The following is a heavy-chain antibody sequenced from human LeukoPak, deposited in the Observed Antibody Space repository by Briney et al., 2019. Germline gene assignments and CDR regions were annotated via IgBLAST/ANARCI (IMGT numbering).Heavy chain of an antibody. J-gene: IGHJ1*01. D-gene: IGHD2-21*02. CDR3: AKTAAPYCGGDCSSGGYFQH. CDR2: INEHGSIT. Sequence: PGGSLRLSCAASGFTFSSYWMHWVRQAPGEGLVWVSRINEHGSITDYADSVKDRFTISRDNAKNSLYLQMNSLRAEDTALYYCAKTAAPYCGGDCSSGGYFQHWGQGTLVTVSS. CDR1: GFTFSSYW. V-gene: IGHV3-74*01.